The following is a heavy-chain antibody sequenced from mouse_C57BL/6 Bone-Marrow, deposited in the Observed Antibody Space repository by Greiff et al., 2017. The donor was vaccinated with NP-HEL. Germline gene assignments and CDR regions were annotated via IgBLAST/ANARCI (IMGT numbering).Heavy chain of an antibody. V-gene: IGHV5-4*01. CDR3: ARDPYYAMDY. CDR2: ISDGGSYP. CDR1: GFTFSSYA. Sequence: EGNLVVSGGGLVKPGGSLKLSRAASGFTFSSYALSWVRQTPEKRLEGVATISDGGSYPYYPDNVKGRFTISRDNAKNNLYLQMSHLKSEDTAMYYCARDPYYAMDYWGQGTSVTVSS. J-gene: IGHJ4*01.